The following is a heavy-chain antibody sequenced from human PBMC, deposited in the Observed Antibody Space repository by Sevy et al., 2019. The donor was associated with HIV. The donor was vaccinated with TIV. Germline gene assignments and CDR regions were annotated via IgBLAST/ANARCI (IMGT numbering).Heavy chain of an antibody. J-gene: IGHJ4*02. CDR2: ISGSGGST. V-gene: IGHV3-23*01. CDR3: AKDSNSGYRSYFDY. Sequence: GGSLRLSCAASGFTFSSYDMHWVRQAPGKGLEWVSAISGSGGSTYYADSVKGRFTISRDNSKNTLYLQMNSLRAEDTAIYYCAKDSNSGYRSYFDYWGQGTLVTVSS. D-gene: IGHD3-22*01. CDR1: GFTFSSYD.